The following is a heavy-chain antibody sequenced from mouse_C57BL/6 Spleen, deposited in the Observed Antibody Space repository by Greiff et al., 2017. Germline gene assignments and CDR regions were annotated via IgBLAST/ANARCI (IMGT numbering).Heavy chain of an antibody. V-gene: IGHV1-72*01. D-gene: IGHD2-5*01. J-gene: IGHJ2*01. CDR2: IDPNSGGT. CDR3: ASLYYSTKYYFDY. CDR1: GYTFTSYW. Sequence: QVQLQQPGAELVKPGASVKLSCKASGYTFTSYWMHWVKQRPGRGLEWIGRIDPNSGGTKYNEKFKSKATLTVDKPSSTAYMQLSSLTSEDSAVYYCASLYYSTKYYFDYWGQGTTLTVSS.